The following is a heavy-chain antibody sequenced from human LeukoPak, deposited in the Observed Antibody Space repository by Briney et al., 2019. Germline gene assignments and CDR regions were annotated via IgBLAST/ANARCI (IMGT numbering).Heavy chain of an antibody. V-gene: IGHV3-20*04. CDR1: GFTFDDYG. D-gene: IGHD1-26*01. J-gene: IGHJ4*02. CDR2: INWNGGST. Sequence: GGSLRLSCAASGFTFDDYGMSWVRQAPGKGLESVSGINWNGGSTGYADSVKGRFTISRDNAKNSLYLQMNSLRAEDTALYYCARDTSGSYYRGIDYWGQGTLVTVSS. CDR3: ARDTSGSYYRGIDY.